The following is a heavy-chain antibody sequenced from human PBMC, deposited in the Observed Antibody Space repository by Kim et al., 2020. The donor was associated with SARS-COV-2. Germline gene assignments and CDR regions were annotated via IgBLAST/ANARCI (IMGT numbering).Heavy chain of an antibody. J-gene: IGHJ4*02. CDR3: ARDLNWEFPW. CDR2: IKPDGSEK. V-gene: IGHV3-7*03. CDR1: GFTFTKYW. D-gene: IGHD7-27*01. Sequence: GGSLRLSCAASGFTFTKYWMTWVRQAPGKGLECVANIKPDGSEKYYVDSVRGRFTISRDNAKNLLYLQMNSLRAEDTAVYYCARDLNWEFPWGGQGTLVTVSS.